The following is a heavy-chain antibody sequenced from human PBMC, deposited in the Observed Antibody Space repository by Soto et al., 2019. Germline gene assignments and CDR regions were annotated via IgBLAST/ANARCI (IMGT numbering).Heavy chain of an antibody. Sequence: SETLSLTCTVSGGSVSSGSYYWSWIRQPPGKGLEWIGYIYYSGSTNYNPSLKSRVTISVDTSKNQFSLKLSSVTAADTAVYYCARFPAVPAAISRNWFDPWGQGTLVTVSS. J-gene: IGHJ5*02. CDR1: GGSVSSGSYY. V-gene: IGHV4-61*01. D-gene: IGHD2-2*02. CDR3: ARFPAVPAAISRNWFDP. CDR2: IYYSGST.